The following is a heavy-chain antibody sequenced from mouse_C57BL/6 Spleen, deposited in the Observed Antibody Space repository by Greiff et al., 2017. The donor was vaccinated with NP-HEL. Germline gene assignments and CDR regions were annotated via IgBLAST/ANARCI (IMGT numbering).Heavy chain of an antibody. Sequence: QVQLQQPGAELVMPGASVKLSCKASGYTFTSYWMHWVKQRPGQGLEWIGEIDPSDSYTNYNQKFKGKSTLTVDKSSSTAYMQLSSLTSEDSAVYYCARGSNYVRYAMDYWGQGTSVPVSS. V-gene: IGHV1-69*01. CDR3: ARGSNYVRYAMDY. CDR1: GYTFTSYW. CDR2: IDPSDSYT. D-gene: IGHD2-5*01. J-gene: IGHJ4*01.